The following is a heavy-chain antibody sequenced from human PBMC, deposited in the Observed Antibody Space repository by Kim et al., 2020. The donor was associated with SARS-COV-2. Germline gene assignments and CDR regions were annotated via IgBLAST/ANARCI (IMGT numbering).Heavy chain of an antibody. CDR2: INEDGSVK. V-gene: IGHV3-7*03. J-gene: IGHJ4*02. Sequence: GGSLRLSCAASGFTFSSYWMSWVRQAPGKGLEWVGIINEDGSVKYYVDSVKGRFTISRDNARNSLYLQMTSLRAEDTAVYYCTEDYWRSLQYWGQGTLVT. D-gene: IGHD3-3*01. CDR3: TEDYWRSLQY. CDR1: GFTFSSYW.